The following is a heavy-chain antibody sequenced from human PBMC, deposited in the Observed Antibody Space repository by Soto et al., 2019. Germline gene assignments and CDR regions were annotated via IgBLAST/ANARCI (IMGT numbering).Heavy chain of an antibody. CDR3: AHGPNYFDY. CDR1: GFSLNTRGVG. V-gene: IGHV2-5*02. J-gene: IGHJ4*02. CDR2: IYWDGDK. Sequence: QITLKESGPTLVKPTQTLTLTCTFSGFSLNTRGVGVGWIRQPPGKALEWLALIYWDGDKRYSPSLKNRLTITNDTSKNQVVLTMTNMDPVDTATYYCAHGPNYFDYWGQGTLVTVSS.